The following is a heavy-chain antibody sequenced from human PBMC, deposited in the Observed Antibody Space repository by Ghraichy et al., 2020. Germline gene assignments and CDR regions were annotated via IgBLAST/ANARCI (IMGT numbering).Heavy chain of an antibody. CDR2: INHSGST. V-gene: IGHV4-34*01. D-gene: IGHD3-9*01. CDR1: GGSFSGYY. CDR3: ERGQVIRYFDWLSLGGNAFDF. J-gene: IGHJ3*01. Sequence: SETLSLTCAVYGGSFSGYYWSWIRQPPGKGLEWIGEINHSGSTNYNPSSKSRVTISVDTSKNQFSLKRSSVTAADTAVYYCERGQVIRYFDWLSLGGNAFDFWGQGTMVTVSS.